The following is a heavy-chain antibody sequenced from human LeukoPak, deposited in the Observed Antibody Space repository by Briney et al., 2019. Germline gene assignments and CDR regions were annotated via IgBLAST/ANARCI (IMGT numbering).Heavy chain of an antibody. CDR3: ARDKRHYYDSTGYNYMDV. CDR1: GGSFTPYY. D-gene: IGHD3-22*01. CDR2: INHGGST. J-gene: IGHJ6*03. Sequence: SETLSLTCAVSGGSFTPYYYNWIRQPPGKGLEWIGEINHGGSTYYNPSLKSRVTISVDMSKNQFSLKLSSVTAADTAVYYCARDKRHYYDSTGYNYMDVWGKGTTVTVSS. V-gene: IGHV4-34*01.